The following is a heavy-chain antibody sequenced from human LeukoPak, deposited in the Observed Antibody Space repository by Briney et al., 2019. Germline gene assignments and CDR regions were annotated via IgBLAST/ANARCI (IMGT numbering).Heavy chain of an antibody. J-gene: IGHJ4*02. CDR2: IYTSGST. CDR3: AREGTYYYDSSGYYAY. V-gene: IGHV4-4*07. CDR1: GGSISSYY. Sequence: SETLSLTCTVSGGSISSYYWSWIRQPAGKGLEWIGRIYTSGSTNYNPSLKSRVTMSVDTSKNQFSLKLSSVTAADTAVYYCAREGTYYYDSSGYYAYWGQGTLVTVS. D-gene: IGHD3-22*01.